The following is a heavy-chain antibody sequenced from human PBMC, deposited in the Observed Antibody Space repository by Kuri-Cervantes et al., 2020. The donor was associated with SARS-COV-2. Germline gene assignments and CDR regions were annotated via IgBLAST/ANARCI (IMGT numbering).Heavy chain of an antibody. V-gene: IGHV1-18*01. D-gene: IGHD2-15*01. CDR1: GYTFTSYG. Sequence: SVNVSCKASGYTFTSYGISWVRQAPGQGLEWMGWISAYNGNTNYAQKLQGRVTITTDESTSTAYMDLSSLRSEDKAVYYCARRCCSGGSCYSGGDAWFDPWGQGTLVTVSS. J-gene: IGHJ5*02. CDR2: ISAYNGNT. CDR3: ARRCCSGGSCYSGGDAWFDP.